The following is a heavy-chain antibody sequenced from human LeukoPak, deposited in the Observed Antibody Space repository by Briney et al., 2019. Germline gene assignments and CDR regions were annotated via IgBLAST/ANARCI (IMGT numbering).Heavy chain of an antibody. J-gene: IGHJ5*02. CDR2: MNPNSGNT. Sequence: ASVKVSCKASGYTFTSYDINWVRQATGQGLEWMGWMNPNSGNTGYAQKFKGRVTMTRNTSISTAYMELSSLRSEDTAVYYCARGLNLDCISTSCFGFDPWGQGTLVTVSS. V-gene: IGHV1-8*01. CDR1: GYTFTSYD. CDR3: ARGLNLDCISTSCFGFDP. D-gene: IGHD2-2*01.